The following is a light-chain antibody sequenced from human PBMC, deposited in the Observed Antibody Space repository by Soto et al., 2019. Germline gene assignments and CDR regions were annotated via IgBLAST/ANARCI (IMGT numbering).Light chain of an antibody. Sequence: EIVLTQSPGTLSLSPGERVTLSCRASQSVTRSFLAWYQQKPGQAPRLLIYGASSRATGIPDRFSGSGSRTDFTLTISRLEPEDFAVYYCHQYGSSPQAFGPGTKVDIK. J-gene: IGKJ3*01. CDR2: GAS. CDR3: HQYGSSPQA. V-gene: IGKV3-20*01. CDR1: QSVTRSF.